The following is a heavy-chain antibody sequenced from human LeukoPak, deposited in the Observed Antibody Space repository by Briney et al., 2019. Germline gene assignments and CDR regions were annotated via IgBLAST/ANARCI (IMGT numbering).Heavy chain of an antibody. CDR1: GFTFSSYA. CDR2: ISYDGSNK. D-gene: IGHD6-6*01. CDR3: ARVGQLVLAFDI. J-gene: IGHJ3*02. V-gene: IGHV3-30*04. Sequence: GGSLRLSCAASGFTFSSYAMHWVRQAPGKGLEWVAVISYDGSNKYYADSVKGRFTISRDNSKNTLYLQMNSLRAEDTAVYYCARVGQLVLAFDIWGQGTMVTVSS.